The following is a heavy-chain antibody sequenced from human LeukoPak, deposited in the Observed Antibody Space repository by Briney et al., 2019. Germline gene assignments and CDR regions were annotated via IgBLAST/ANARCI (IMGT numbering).Heavy chain of an antibody. D-gene: IGHD3-10*01. CDR2: ISNSGST. Sequence: SETLSLTCTASGVSISSYYWSWIRHPPGKGLEWIGYISNSGSTNYNPSLKSRVTISVDTSKNQFSLRLSSVTAADTAVYYCRGVRFGELFDYWGQGTLVTVSS. CDR3: RGVRFGELFDY. J-gene: IGHJ4*02. CDR1: GVSISSYY. V-gene: IGHV4-59*08.